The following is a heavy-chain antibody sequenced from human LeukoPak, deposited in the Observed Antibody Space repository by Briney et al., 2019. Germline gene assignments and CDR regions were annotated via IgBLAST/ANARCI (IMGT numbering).Heavy chain of an antibody. V-gene: IGHV4-59*12. CDR2: IYYSGST. J-gene: IGHJ5*02. CDR1: GGSISSYY. CDR3: ARTVIVGATNWFDP. Sequence: PSETLSLTCTVSGGSISSYYWSWIRQPPGKGLEWIGYIYYSGSTNYNPSLKSRVTISVDTSKNQFSLKLSSVTAADTAVYYCARTVIVGATNWFDPWGQGTLVTVSS. D-gene: IGHD1-26*01.